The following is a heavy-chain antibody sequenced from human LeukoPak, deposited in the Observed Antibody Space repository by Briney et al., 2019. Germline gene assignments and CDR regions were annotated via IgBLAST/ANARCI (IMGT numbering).Heavy chain of an antibody. CDR2: ISSSSSFI. D-gene: IGHD2-2*01. CDR3: ARDPPLGSCSTISCPHLDY. CDR1: GFTFSRYS. J-gene: IGHJ4*02. V-gene: IGHV3-21*01. Sequence: GGSLRLSCAASGFTFSRYSMNWVRQAPGKGLEWVSPISSSSSFIYYADSVKGRFTISRDNAKNSLYLQMNSLRAEDTAVYYCARDPPLGSCSTISCPHLDYWGQGTLVTVSS.